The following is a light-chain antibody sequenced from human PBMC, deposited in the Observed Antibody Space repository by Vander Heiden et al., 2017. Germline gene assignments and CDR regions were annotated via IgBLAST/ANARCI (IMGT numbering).Light chain of an antibody. CDR1: QSVSSSY. CDR2: GAS. V-gene: IGKV3-20*01. Sequence: IVLTRSPGLLSLSPRERVTLPCRASQSVSSSYLAWYQKKPGQAPRLLIYGASNRATGIPDRFSGSGSGTDFTLTITRLEPEDFAVYYCQQYGSSPRNTFGQGTKLELK. J-gene: IGKJ2*01. CDR3: QQYGSSPRNT.